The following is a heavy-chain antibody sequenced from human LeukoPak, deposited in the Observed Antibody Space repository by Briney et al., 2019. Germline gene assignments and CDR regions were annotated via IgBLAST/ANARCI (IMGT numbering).Heavy chain of an antibody. Sequence: ASVKVSCKASGYTFTSYDINWVRQATGQGLEWMGWMNPNSGNTGYAQKFQGRVTMTRDTSISTAYMELSRLRSDDTAVYYCARDPDIAAAEGDYWGQGTLVTVSS. D-gene: IGHD6-13*01. J-gene: IGHJ4*02. CDR1: GYTFTSYD. CDR2: MNPNSGNT. CDR3: ARDPDIAAAEGDY. V-gene: IGHV1-8*01.